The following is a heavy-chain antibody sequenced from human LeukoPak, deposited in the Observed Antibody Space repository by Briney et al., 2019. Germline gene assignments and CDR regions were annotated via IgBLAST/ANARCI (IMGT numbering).Heavy chain of an antibody. CDR1: GFTFSDYY. D-gene: IGHD5-24*01. CDR3: ARARDGYNWDNVFDY. V-gene: IGHV3-11*01. J-gene: IGHJ4*02. CDR2: ISSSGSTI. Sequence: PGGSLRLSCAASGFTFSDYYMSWIRQAPGKGLEWVSYISSSGSTIYYADSVKGRFTISRDNAKNSLYLQMNSLRAEDTAVCYCARARDGYNWDNVFDYWGQGTLVTVSS.